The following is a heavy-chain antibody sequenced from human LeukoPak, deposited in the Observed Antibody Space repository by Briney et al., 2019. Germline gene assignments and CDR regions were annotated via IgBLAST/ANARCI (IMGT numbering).Heavy chain of an antibody. CDR2: ISGSGGST. Sequence: GGSLRLSCAASGFTFSNYAMSWVRQAPGKGLEWVSAISGSGGSTYYADSVKGRFTISRDNSKNTLYLQMNSLRAEDTAVYYCAKGKQLSLYYYYGMDVWGQGTTVTVSS. J-gene: IGHJ6*02. D-gene: IGHD6-6*01. V-gene: IGHV3-23*01. CDR1: GFTFSNYA. CDR3: AKGKQLSLYYYYGMDV.